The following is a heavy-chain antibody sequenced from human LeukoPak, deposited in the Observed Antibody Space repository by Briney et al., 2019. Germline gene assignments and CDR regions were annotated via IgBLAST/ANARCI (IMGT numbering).Heavy chain of an antibody. J-gene: IGHJ4*02. CDR3: AKDIAYYYDSSGPLFDN. D-gene: IGHD3-22*01. V-gene: IGHV3-7*01. Sequence: GGSLRLSCAASGFTFSSYWMSWVRQAPGKGLEWVANINQDGSEKYYVDSVKGRFTISRDNSKNTLYLQMNSLRPEDTAVYYCAKDIAYYYDSSGPLFDNWGQGTLVTVSS. CDR2: INQDGSEK. CDR1: GFTFSSYW.